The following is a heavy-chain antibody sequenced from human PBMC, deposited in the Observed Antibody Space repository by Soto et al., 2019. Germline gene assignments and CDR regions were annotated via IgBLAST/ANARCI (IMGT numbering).Heavy chain of an antibody. J-gene: IGHJ4*02. V-gene: IGHV3-66*01. CDR3: ARFPRIALAAFDC. CDR1: GFTVTSDY. D-gene: IGHD6-19*01. Sequence: EVQLVESGGDLVQPGGSLSLSCAASGFTVTSDYMSWVRQAPGKGLEWVSTIYSGDNTYYADSVKGRFIISRDKSKNTLYLQMNNLRAEDTAVYYCARFPRIALAAFDCWGQGTMVTVSS. CDR2: IYSGDNT.